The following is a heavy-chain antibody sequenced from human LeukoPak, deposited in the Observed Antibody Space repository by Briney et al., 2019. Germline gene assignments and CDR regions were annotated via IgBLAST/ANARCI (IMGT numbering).Heavy chain of an antibody. D-gene: IGHD6-13*01. CDR1: GGSISSISSNNYH. CDR2: IYYSGST. J-gene: IGHJ4*02. Sequence: SETLSFTCIVSGGSISSISSNNYHWGWIRQPPGKGLEWIGSIYYSGSTYYNPSLKSRVTISVDTSKNQFSLKLSSVTAADTAVYYCAAHFRSSWYKAAPPKRRGSLYFDYWGQGTLVTVSS. V-gene: IGHV4-39*01. CDR3: AAHFRSSWYKAAPPKRRGSLYFDY.